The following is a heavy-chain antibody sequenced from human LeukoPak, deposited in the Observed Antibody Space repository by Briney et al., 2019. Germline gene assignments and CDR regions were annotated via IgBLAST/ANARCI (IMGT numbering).Heavy chain of an antibody. J-gene: IGHJ4*02. Sequence: SETLSLTCTVSGGSISSYYWSWIRQPPGKGLEWIGYIYYSGSNNYNPSLNSRVTISVDTSKNQFSLKLSSVTAADTAVYYCARINNWSYYYFDYWGQGTLVTVSS. CDR1: GGSISSYY. V-gene: IGHV4-59*01. CDR2: IYYSGSN. CDR3: ARINNWSYYYFDY. D-gene: IGHD1-7*01.